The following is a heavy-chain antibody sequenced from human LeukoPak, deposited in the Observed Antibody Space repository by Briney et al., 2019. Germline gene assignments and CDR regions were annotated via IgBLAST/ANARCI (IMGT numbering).Heavy chain of an antibody. CDR2: IFYSGST. Sequence: SETLSLTCTVSSGSISTSNYYWGWVRQPPGKALEWIGNIFYSGSTYYSPSLKSRVTISLDTSRNQFSLKLNSVTAADTAVYYCAKSYGYGLIDIWGQGTMVTVSS. CDR1: SGSISTSNYY. V-gene: IGHV4-39*07. CDR3: AKSYGYGLIDI. J-gene: IGHJ3*02. D-gene: IGHD5-18*01.